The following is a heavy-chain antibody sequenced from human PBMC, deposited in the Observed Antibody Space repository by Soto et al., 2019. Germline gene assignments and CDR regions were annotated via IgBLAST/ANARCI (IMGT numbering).Heavy chain of an antibody. J-gene: IGHJ4*02. CDR3: ARADKRWFGESLQDC. V-gene: IGHV3-7*04. D-gene: IGHD3-10*01. CDR1: GFPFSEYW. Sequence: PGGPLRLSCATSGFPFSEYWMTWVRQDAEKRLEWVANINQDGSEKYYVDSVKGRFTISRDNAKNSLYLQMNSLRAEDTAMYYCARADKRWFGESLQDCWGQGILVTVSS. CDR2: INQDGSEK.